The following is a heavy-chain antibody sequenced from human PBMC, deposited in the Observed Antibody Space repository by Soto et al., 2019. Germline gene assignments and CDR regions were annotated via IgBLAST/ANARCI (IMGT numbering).Heavy chain of an antibody. V-gene: IGHV1-8*01. CDR3: ARFPFDFWSGPIPTCMDV. CDR2: MNPNSGNT. D-gene: IGHD3-3*01. CDR1: GYTFTSYD. Sequence: ASVKVSCKASGYTFTSYDINWVRQATGQGLEWMGWMNPNSGNTGYAQKFQGRVTMTRNTSISTAYMELSSLRSEDTAVYYCARFPFDFWSGPIPTCMDVWGQGPTVTVSS. J-gene: IGHJ6*02.